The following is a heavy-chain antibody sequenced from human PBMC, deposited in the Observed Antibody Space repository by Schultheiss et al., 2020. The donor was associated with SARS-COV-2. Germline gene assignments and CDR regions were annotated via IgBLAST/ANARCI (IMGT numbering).Heavy chain of an antibody. CDR1: GLTVSSNY. V-gene: IGHV3-66*04. CDR3: ARQYSGSLDP. CDR2: IYGGGNT. Sequence: GGSLRLSCASSGLTVSSNYMSWVRQAPGKGLEWVSVIYGGGNTYYADSVKGRFTISRDNSKNMLYLQMNSLRAEDTAVYYCARQYSGSLDPWGQGTLVTVSS. D-gene: IGHD1-26*01. J-gene: IGHJ5*02.